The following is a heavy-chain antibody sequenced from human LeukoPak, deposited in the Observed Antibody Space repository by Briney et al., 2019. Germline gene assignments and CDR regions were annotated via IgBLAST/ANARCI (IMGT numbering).Heavy chain of an antibody. Sequence: ASVKVSCKASGYTFTSYGISWVRQAPGQGLEWMGIINPSGGSTSYAQKFQGRVTMTRDTSTSTVYMELSSLRSEDTAVYYCARAPYYYDSSGYGLGYWGQGTLVTVSS. CDR1: GYTFTSYG. D-gene: IGHD3-22*01. J-gene: IGHJ4*02. CDR3: ARAPYYYDSSGYGLGY. V-gene: IGHV1-46*01. CDR2: INPSGGST.